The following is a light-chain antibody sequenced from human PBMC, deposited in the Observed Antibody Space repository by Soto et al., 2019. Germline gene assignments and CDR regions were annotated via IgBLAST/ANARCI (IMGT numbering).Light chain of an antibody. J-gene: IGKJ1*01. V-gene: IGKV3-15*01. Sequence: EIVMTQSPATLSVSPGERATLSCRASQRVSSNLAWYQQKPGQPPRLLIYGASTRATGIPARFSGSGSGTEFTLTISSLQSEDFAVYYCQQYNNWWTFGQGTKVEI. CDR1: QRVSSN. CDR2: GAS. CDR3: QQYNNWWT.